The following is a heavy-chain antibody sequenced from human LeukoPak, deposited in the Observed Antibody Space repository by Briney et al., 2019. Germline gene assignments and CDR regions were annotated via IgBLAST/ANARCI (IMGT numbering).Heavy chain of an antibody. CDR2: IYSSGRT. CDR1: GGSISSYY. Sequence: SETLSLTCTLSGGSISSYYWTWIRQPPGRGLEWIGYIYSSGRTNYNPSLKSRVTISVDTSKNYFSLNLSSVTAADTAVYYCARDMGGYGGNSLDYWGQGTLVTVSS. V-gene: IGHV4-4*08. D-gene: IGHD4-23*01. CDR3: ARDMGGYGGNSLDY. J-gene: IGHJ4*02.